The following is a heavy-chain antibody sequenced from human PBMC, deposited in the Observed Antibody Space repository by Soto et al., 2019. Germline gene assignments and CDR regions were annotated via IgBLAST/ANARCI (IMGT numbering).Heavy chain of an antibody. CDR1: GGTFSSYA. J-gene: IGHJ6*02. CDR2: IIPIFGTA. V-gene: IGHV1-69*12. Sequence: QVQLVQSGAEVKKPGSSVKVSSKASGGTFSSYAISWVRQAPGQGLEWMGGIIPIFGTANYAQKFQGRVTITADESTSTAYMELSSLRSEDTAVYYCARLMVYAIRAPYGMDVWGQGTTVTVSS. CDR3: ARLMVYAIRAPYGMDV. D-gene: IGHD2-8*01.